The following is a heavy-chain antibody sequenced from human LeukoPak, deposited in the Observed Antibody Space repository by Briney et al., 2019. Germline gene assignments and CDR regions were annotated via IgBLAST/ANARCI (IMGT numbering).Heavy chain of an antibody. Sequence: GGSLRLSCAASGFTFSSYWMSWVRQAPGKGLEWVANIKQDGSDKYYVDSVKGRLTISRDNAKNSLYLQMNSLRAEDTAVYYCARVDYGGYVRYWGQGTLVTVSS. J-gene: IGHJ4*02. D-gene: IGHD4-17*01. V-gene: IGHV3-7*01. CDR3: ARVDYGGYVRY. CDR2: IKQDGSDK. CDR1: GFTFSSYW.